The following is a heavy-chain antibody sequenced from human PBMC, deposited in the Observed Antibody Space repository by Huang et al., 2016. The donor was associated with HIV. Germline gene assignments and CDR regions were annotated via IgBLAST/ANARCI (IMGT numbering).Heavy chain of an antibody. CDR1: GGSFSDQI. D-gene: IGHD3-16*01. Sequence: QVQLEQSGPAVRKPGSSVKVSCQASGGSFSDQIISWVRQAPGQRLEWMGCCVPLVRAPAYAQECKGRVTMTADESTATIYMELNSLTSEDTAVYYCAMSLRYQYDSRSYWGRYFDYWGQGTLVTVSS. V-gene: IGHV1-69*01. CDR2: CVPLVRAP. J-gene: IGHJ4*02. CDR3: AMSLRYQYDSRSYWGRYFDY.